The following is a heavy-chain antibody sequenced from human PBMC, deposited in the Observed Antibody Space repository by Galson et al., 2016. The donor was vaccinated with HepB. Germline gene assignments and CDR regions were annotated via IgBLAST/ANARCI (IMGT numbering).Heavy chain of an antibody. Sequence: SLRLSCAASGFIVSSNYMSWVRQAPGKGLEWVSVIYSGGSTYYADSVKGRFTISSDNYKNTLYLQMNSLRDEDTSVFYCATHAGWYGRGYFDYWGQGTLVTVSS. CDR3: ATHAGWYGRGYFDY. CDR2: IYSGGST. CDR1: GFIVSSNY. V-gene: IGHV3-66*04. J-gene: IGHJ4*02. D-gene: IGHD2-15*01.